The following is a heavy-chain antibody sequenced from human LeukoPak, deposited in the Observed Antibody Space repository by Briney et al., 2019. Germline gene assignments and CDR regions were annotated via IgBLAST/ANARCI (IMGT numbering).Heavy chain of an antibody. D-gene: IGHD3-10*01. V-gene: IGHV4-34*01. CDR3: ARHQGLHYYYGSGRFWFDP. Sequence: KPSETLSLTCAVYGGSFGGYYWSWIRQPPGKGLEWIGEINHSGSTNYNPSLKSRVTISVDTSKNQFSLKLSSVTAADTAVYYCARHQGLHYYYGSGRFWFDPWGQGTLVTVSS. CDR2: INHSGST. CDR1: GGSFGGYY. J-gene: IGHJ5*02.